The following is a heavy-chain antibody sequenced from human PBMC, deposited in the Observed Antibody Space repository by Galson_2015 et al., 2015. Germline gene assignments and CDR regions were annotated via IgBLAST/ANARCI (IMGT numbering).Heavy chain of an antibody. D-gene: IGHD6-13*01. CDR3: ARDRQQQLVPRYYYYYGMDV. CDR1: EFTFSSYS. CDR2: ISSSSSTI. J-gene: IGHJ6*02. Sequence: LRLSCAASEFTFSSYSMNWVRQAPGKGLEWVSYISSSSSTIYYADSVKGRFTISRDNAKNSLYLQMNSLRDEDTAVYYCARDRQQQLVPRYYYYYGMDVWGQGTTVTVSS. V-gene: IGHV3-48*02.